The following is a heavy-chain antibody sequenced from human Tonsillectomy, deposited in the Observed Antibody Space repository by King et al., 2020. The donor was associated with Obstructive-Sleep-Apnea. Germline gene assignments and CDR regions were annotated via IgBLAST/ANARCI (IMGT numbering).Heavy chain of an antibody. V-gene: IGHV3-7*01. J-gene: IGHJ4*02. D-gene: IGHD5-24*01. CDR2: INQDESEK. CDR1: GFTFSTYW. CDR3: AREDGFVTFDY. Sequence: VQLVESWGDLVQPGGSLRLSCVASGFTFSTYWMSWVRQAPGKGLEWVANINQDESEKDYVDSVKGRFTTSRDNAKNSVYLQMNSLRVEDTAVYYCAREDGFVTFDYCGQGTLVTVSS.